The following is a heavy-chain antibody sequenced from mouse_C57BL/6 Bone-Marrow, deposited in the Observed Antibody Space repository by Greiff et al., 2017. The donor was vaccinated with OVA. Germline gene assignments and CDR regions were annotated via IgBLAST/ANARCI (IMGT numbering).Heavy chain of an antibody. J-gene: IGHJ3*01. Sequence: VQRVESGPELVKPGASVKISCKASGYSFTSYYIHWVKQRPGQGLEWIGWIYPGSGNTKYNEKFKGKATLTADTSSSTAYMQLSSLTSEDSAVYYCARDDYYGSSFAYWGQGTLVTVSA. D-gene: IGHD1-1*01. CDR1: GYSFTSYY. CDR3: ARDDYYGSSFAY. CDR2: IYPGSGNT. V-gene: IGHV1-66*01.